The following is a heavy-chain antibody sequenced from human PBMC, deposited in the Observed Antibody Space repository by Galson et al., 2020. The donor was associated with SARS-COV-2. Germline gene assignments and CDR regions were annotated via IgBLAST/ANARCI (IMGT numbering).Heavy chain of an antibody. J-gene: IGHJ3*02. CDR1: GFTFSSYA. Sequence: GESLKISCAAAGFTFSSYAMSWVRQAQGQGLEWVSAISGSGGSTYYADSVKGRFTISRDNSKNTLYLQMNSLRAEDTAVYYCAKVGDYGDYGGQVSVTDAFDIWGQGTMVTVSS. D-gene: IGHD4-17*01. V-gene: IGHV3-23*01. CDR3: AKVGDYGDYGGQVSVTDAFDI. CDR2: ISGSGGST.